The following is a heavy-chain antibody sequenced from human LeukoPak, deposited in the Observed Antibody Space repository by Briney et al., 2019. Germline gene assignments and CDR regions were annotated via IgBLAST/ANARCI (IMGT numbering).Heavy chain of an antibody. J-gene: IGHJ4*02. V-gene: IGHV1-2*02. CDR1: GYTFSGFY. Sequence: GASVKVSCKASGYTFSGFYIHWVRQAPGQGLEWMGWINPNSGGTNFAQKFRGRVTMTRDTSISTAYMELSRLRSDDTAVYFCARSSGCKYYVDYWGQGTLVTASS. D-gene: IGHD6-19*01. CDR3: ARSSGCKYYVDY. CDR2: INPNSGGT.